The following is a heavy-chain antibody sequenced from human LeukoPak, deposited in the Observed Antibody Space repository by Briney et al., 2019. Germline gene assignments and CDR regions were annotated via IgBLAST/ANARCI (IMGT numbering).Heavy chain of an antibody. D-gene: IGHD3-3*01. CDR1: GGSISGYY. CDR2: INTSGST. V-gene: IGHV4-4*07. CDR3: ARTAYYDLWSGYHVDY. Sequence: SETLSLTCSASGGSISGYYWTWIRQTAGKGLEWVGHINTSGSTSSNPSLKSRVTMSVDTSKNQFSLKLTSVTAADTAVYYCARTAYYDLWSGYHVDYWGQGTLVTVSS. J-gene: IGHJ4*02.